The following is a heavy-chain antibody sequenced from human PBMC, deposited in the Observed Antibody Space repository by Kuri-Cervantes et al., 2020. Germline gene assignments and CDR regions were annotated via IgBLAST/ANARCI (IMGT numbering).Heavy chain of an antibody. J-gene: IGHJ6*03. Sequence: ASVKVSCKASGYTFNNYGISWVRQAPGQGLEWVGWVSAYNGNTNYAQKFQGRVTMTTDTSTSTAYMELRSLRSDDTAVYYCARPNWNGNYYYMDIWGKGTAVTVSS. CDR3: ARPNWNGNYYYMDI. V-gene: IGHV1-18*01. CDR2: VSAYNGNT. D-gene: IGHD1-1*01. CDR1: GYTFNNYG.